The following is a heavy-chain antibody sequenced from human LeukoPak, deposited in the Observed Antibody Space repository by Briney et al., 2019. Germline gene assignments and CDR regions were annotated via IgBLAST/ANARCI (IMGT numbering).Heavy chain of an antibody. J-gene: IGHJ4*02. CDR3: ARDPDVRYYYGSGSYFDY. D-gene: IGHD3-10*01. Sequence: GGSLRLSCAASGFTFSSYWMHWVRQAPGKGLVWVSRINSDGSSTSYADSVKGRFTISRDNAKNTLYLQMNSLRAEDTAVYYCARDPDVRYYYGSGSYFDYWGQGTLVTVSS. CDR2: INSDGSST. V-gene: IGHV3-74*01. CDR1: GFTFSSYW.